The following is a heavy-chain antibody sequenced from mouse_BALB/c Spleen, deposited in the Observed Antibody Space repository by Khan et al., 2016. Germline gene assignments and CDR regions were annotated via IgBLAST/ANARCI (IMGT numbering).Heavy chain of an antibody. D-gene: IGHD1-1*01. CDR3: TRGIYYGSLYAMDY. CDR2: IRLKSNNYAT. Sequence: EVKLEESGGGLVQPGGSMKLSCVASGFTFSNYWMNWVRQSPEKGLEWVAEIRLKSNNYATHYAESVKGRFTISRDDSKSSVYLQMNNLRAEDPCIYYGTRGIYYGSLYAMDYWGQGTSVTVSS. CDR1: GFTFSNYW. J-gene: IGHJ4*01. V-gene: IGHV6-6*02.